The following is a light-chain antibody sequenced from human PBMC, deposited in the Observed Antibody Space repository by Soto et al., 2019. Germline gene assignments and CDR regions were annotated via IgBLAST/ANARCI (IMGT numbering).Light chain of an antibody. J-gene: IGLJ3*02. CDR2: EVT. V-gene: IGLV2-8*01. Sequence: QSVLTQPPSASGSPGQSVTISCTGTSSDVGAYKYVSWYQQYPGKAPKLMIYEVTKRPSGVHDRFSGSKSGNTASLTVSGLQAEDEADYYCTSYVGNDIWVFGGGTQLTVL. CDR1: SSDVGAYKY. CDR3: TSYVGNDIWV.